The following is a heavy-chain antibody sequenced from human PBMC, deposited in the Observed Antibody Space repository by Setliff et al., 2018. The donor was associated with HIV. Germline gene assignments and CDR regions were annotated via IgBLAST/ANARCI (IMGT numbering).Heavy chain of an antibody. CDR3: AKDLRYSSSWYVPGYYGMDV. CDR2: ISGSGGST. V-gene: IGHV3-23*01. CDR1: GFTFSSYA. Sequence: SLRLSCAASGFTFSSYAMSWVRQAPGKGLEWVSAISGSGGSTYYADSVKGRFTISRDNSKNTLYLQMNSLRAEDTAVYYCAKDLRYSSSWYVPGYYGMDVWGQGTTVTVSS. J-gene: IGHJ6*02. D-gene: IGHD6-13*01.